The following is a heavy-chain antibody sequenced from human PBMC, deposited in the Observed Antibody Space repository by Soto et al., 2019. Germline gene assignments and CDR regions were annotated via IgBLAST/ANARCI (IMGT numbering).Heavy chain of an antibody. D-gene: IGHD3-9*01. CDR2: ISDSGSS. CDR1: GGSINSGRFY. J-gene: IGHJ4*02. V-gene: IGHV4-31*03. Sequence: SETLSLTCTVSGGSINSGRFYWSWIRQHPGKGLEWIGHISDSGSSYYNPSLGSRVTISVDTSKNQFSLKLSAVTAADTAVYFCARTTFYDIFTAYYSLFDYWGQGTMVTVS. CDR3: ARTTFYDIFTAYYSLFDY.